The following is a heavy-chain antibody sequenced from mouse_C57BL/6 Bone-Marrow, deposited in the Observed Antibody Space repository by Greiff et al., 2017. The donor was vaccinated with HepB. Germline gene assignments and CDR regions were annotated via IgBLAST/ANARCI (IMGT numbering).Heavy chain of an antibody. CDR2: INPNNGGT. V-gene: IGHV1-26*01. CDR1: GYTFTDYY. J-gene: IGHJ4*01. CDR3: ASCAMDY. Sequence: EVQLQQSGPELVKPGASVKISCKASGYTFTDYYMNWVKQSHGKSLEWIGDINPNNGGTSYNQKFKGKATLTVDKSSSTAYMELRSLTSEDSAVYYCASCAMDYWGQGTSVTVSS.